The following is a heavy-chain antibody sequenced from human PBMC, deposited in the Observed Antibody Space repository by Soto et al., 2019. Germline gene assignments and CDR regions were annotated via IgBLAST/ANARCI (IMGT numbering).Heavy chain of an antibody. V-gene: IGHV3-23*01. Sequence: EVQLLESGGGLVQPGGSLRLSCAASGFTFSSYAMSWVRQAPGKGLEWVSAISGSGGSTYYADSVKGRFTISRDNAKNTEHLEMNSLRAEDTAVYYCAKERRLAVAGNRDYWGPGTLGTVSS. CDR3: AKERRLAVAGNRDY. D-gene: IGHD6-19*01. CDR2: ISGSGGST. J-gene: IGHJ4*01. CDR1: GFTFSSYA.